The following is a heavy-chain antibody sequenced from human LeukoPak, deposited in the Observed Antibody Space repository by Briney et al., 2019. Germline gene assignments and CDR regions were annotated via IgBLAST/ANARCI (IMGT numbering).Heavy chain of an antibody. CDR1: GGSISSSSYY. D-gene: IGHD1-1*01. CDR2: INHSGST. CDR3: ARGRRRASHNSPPKYYFDY. J-gene: IGHJ4*02. V-gene: IGHV4-39*07. Sequence: SETLSLTCTVSGGSISSSSYYWSWIRQPPGKGLEWIGEINHSGSTNYNPSLKSRVTISVDTSKNQFSLKLSSVTAADTAVYYCARGRRRASHNSPPKYYFDYWGQGTLVTVSS.